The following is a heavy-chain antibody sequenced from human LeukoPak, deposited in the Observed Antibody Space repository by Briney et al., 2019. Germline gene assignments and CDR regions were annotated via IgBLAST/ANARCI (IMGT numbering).Heavy chain of an antibody. CDR3: AREGVGSSSWYGDDAFDI. CDR1: GGSISSYY. V-gene: IGHV4-59*01. D-gene: IGHD6-13*01. J-gene: IGHJ3*02. CDR2: IYYSGST. Sequence: SGTLSLTCTVSGGSISSYYWSWIRQPPGKGLEWIGYIYYSGSTNYNPSLKSRVTISVDTSKNQFSLKLSSVTAADTAVYYCAREGVGSSSWYGDDAFDIWGQGTMVTVSS.